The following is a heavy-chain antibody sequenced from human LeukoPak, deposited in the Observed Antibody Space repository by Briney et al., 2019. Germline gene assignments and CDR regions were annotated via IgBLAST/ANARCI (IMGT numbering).Heavy chain of an antibody. J-gene: IGHJ5*02. Sequence: PSETLSLTCAVYGGSLSHYYWSWIRQPPGKGLEWIGEIKQSACTNYNPSLKSRVTISVDMSKNQFSLGLATVAAADTAVFYFARGPGSESNFAWFDPWGQGTLVTVSS. V-gene: IGHV4-34*01. CDR3: ARGPGSESNFAWFDP. D-gene: IGHD3-9*01. CDR2: IKQSACT. CDR1: GGSLSHYY.